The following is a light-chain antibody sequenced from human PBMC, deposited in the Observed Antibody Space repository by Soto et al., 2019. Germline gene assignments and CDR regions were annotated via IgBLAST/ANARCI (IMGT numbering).Light chain of an antibody. Sequence: EIVLTQSPGTLSFSPGERATLSCRASQSVSSSYLAWYQQKPGQPPRLVMYATSSRATGIPARFSGSGSGTDFTLTISRLEPEDFAVYDCQQYGSSSWTFGQGTKVDIK. CDR2: ATS. CDR1: QSVSSSY. V-gene: IGKV3-20*01. J-gene: IGKJ1*01. CDR3: QQYGSSSWT.